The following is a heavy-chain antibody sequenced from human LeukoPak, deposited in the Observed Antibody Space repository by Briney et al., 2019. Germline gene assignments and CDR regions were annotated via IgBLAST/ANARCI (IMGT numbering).Heavy chain of an antibody. Sequence: SETLSLTCTVSGGSVSSGSYYWSWIRQPPGKGLEWIGYIYYSGSTNYNPSLKSRVTISVDTFKNQFSLKLSSVTAADTAIYYCARSYGSGSYYPYYFDYWGQGTLVTVSS. J-gene: IGHJ4*02. V-gene: IGHV4-61*01. CDR1: GGSVSSGSYY. D-gene: IGHD3-10*01. CDR2: IYYSGST. CDR3: ARSYGSGSYYPYYFDY.